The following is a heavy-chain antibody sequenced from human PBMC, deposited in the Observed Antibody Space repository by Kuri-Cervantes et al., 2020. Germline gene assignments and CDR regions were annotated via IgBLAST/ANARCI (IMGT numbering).Heavy chain of an antibody. CDR2: MNPNSGGT. Sequence: ASVKVSCKASGYTFTSYDINWVRQATGQGLEWMGWMNPNSGGTNYAQKFQGRVTMTRDTSISTAYMELSRLRSDDTAVYYCARDGRNYYDSSGYYFDYYGMDVWGQGTTVTVSS. V-gene: IGHV1-2*02. J-gene: IGHJ6*02. CDR1: GYTFTSYD. CDR3: ARDGRNYYDSSGYYFDYYGMDV. D-gene: IGHD3-22*01.